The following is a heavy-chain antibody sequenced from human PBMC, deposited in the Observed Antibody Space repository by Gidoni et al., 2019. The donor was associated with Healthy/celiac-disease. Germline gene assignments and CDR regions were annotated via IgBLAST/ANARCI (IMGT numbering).Heavy chain of an antibody. Sequence: QVQLQESGPGLVKPSQTLSLTCTVAGGSISRGSYYWSWIRQPAGKGLEWIGRIYTSGSTNYNPPLKSRVTISVDTSKNQFSLKLSSVTAADTAVYYCARDRGQLARNYYYYYGMDVWGQGTTVTVSS. V-gene: IGHV4-61*02. D-gene: IGHD6-6*01. CDR2: IYTSGST. CDR1: GGSISRGSYY. J-gene: IGHJ6*02. CDR3: ARDRGQLARNYYYYYGMDV.